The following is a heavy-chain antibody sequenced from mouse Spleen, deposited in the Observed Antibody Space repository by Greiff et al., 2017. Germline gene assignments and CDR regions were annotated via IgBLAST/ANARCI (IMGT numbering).Heavy chain of an antibody. CDR1: GYTFTDYY. CDR3: ARYEYGYGNYFDY. V-gene: IGHV1-26*01. Sequence: VQLQQSGPELVKPGASVKISCKASGYTFTDYYMNWVKQSHGKSLEWIGDINPNNGGTSYNQKFKGKATLTVDKSSSTAYMELRSLTSEDSAVYYCARYEYGYGNYFDYWGQGTTLTVSS. CDR2: INPNNGGT. D-gene: IGHD2-10*02. J-gene: IGHJ2*01.